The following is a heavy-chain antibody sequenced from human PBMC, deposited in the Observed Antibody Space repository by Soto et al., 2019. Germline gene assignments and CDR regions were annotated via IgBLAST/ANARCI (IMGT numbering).Heavy chain of an antibody. CDR1: GFTFSTYA. Sequence: EGQLLESGGGLVQPGGSLRVSCAASGFTFSTYAMSWVGKAPGKGLEWVSAISATAGDTYYADSVRGRFTISRDNSMNALYLQMNSLRVEDTAVYYCAHPRGYGVFDAYDIWGQGTMVTVSS. D-gene: IGHD4-17*01. CDR2: ISATAGDT. CDR3: AHPRGYGVFDAYDI. J-gene: IGHJ3*02. V-gene: IGHV3-23*01.